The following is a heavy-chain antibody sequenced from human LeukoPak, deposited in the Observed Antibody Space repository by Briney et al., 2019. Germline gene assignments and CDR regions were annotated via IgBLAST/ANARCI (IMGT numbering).Heavy chain of an antibody. J-gene: IGHJ4*02. CDR3: ARVRVQQWLSCLGY. V-gene: IGHV1-2*06. D-gene: IGHD6-19*01. CDR2: INPNSGGT. Sequence: GASVKVSCKASGYTFTGYYMHWVRQAPGQGLEWMGRINPNSGGTNYAQKFQGRVTMTRDTSISTAYMELSRLRSDDTAVHYCARVRVQQWLSCLGYWGQGTLVTVSS. CDR1: GYTFTGYY.